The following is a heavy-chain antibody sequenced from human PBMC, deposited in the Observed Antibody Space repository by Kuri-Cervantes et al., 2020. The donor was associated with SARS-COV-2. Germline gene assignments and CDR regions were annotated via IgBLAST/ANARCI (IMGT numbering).Heavy chain of an antibody. V-gene: IGHV4-59*01. Sequence: SETLSLTCTVSGGSISSYYWSLIRQPPGKGLEWIGYIYYSGSTNYHPSLKSRVTISVDTSKDQFSLKLSSVTAADTAVYYCARHTPSYYDFWSGYLIYYGMAVWGQGTTVTVSS. CDR3: ARHTPSYYDFWSGYLIYYGMAV. CDR1: GGSISSYY. CDR2: IYYSGST. J-gene: IGHJ6*02. D-gene: IGHD3-3*01.